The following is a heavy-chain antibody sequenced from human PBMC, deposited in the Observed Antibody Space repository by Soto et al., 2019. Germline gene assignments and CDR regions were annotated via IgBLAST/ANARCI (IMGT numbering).Heavy chain of an antibody. V-gene: IGHV3-23*01. J-gene: IGHJ4*02. CDR1: GFAFSTNA. Sequence: GGSLRLSCAASGFAFSTNAMNWVRQAPGKGLEWVSTISYSAANPYYADSAKGRLTISRDNSKNTLYLQMSSLRAEDTAVYYCARGLPIDSWGPGTLVTVSS. CDR3: ARGLPIDS. CDR2: ISYSAANP.